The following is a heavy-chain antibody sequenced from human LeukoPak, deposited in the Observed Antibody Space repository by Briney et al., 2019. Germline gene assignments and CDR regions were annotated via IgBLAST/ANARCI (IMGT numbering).Heavy chain of an antibody. CDR1: GFTFSGCE. D-gene: IGHD5-12*01. CDR2: ISRSGRTI. J-gene: IGHJ4*02. Sequence: GGSLRLSCAASGFTFSGCEMNWVRQAPGKGLEWVSYISRSGRTIYDADSVKGRFTISRDNAKNSLYLQMNSLRAEDTAVYYCARGYRGYNDYWGQGTLVTVSS. CDR3: ARGYRGYNDY. V-gene: IGHV3-48*03.